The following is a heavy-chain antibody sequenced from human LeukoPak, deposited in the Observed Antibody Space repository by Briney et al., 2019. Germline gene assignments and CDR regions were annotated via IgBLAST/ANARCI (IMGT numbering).Heavy chain of an antibody. CDR3: AKSPCSSTSCYGPPDY. CDR2: ISGSGGST. J-gene: IGHJ4*02. D-gene: IGHD2-2*01. V-gene: IGHV3-23*01. CDR1: GFTFRTYS. Sequence: GGSLRLSCAASGFTFRTYSMSWVRQAPGKGLEWVSAISGSGGSTYYADSVKGRFTISRDNSKNTLYLQMNSLRAEDTAVYCCAKSPCSSTSCYGPPDYWGQGTLVTVSS.